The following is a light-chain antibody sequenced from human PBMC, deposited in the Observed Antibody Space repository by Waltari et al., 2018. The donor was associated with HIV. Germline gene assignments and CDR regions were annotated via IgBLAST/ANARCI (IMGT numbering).Light chain of an antibody. CDR1: QSILYSSNNKNY. CDR3: QQYYSSPHT. Sequence: DIVMTQSPDSLAVSLGERATINCKSSQSILYSSNNKNYLAWYQQIPGQPPKLLIYWASTRESGVPDRFSGSGSGTEFTLTISSLQAEDVAVYYCQQYYSSPHTFGQGTKLEIK. V-gene: IGKV4-1*01. J-gene: IGKJ2*01. CDR2: WAS.